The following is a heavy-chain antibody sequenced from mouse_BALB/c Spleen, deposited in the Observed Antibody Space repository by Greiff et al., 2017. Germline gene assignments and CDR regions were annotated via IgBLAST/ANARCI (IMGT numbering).Heavy chain of an antibody. V-gene: IGHV5-9-3*01. CDR1: GFTFSSYA. J-gene: IGHJ3*01. Sequence: EVHLVESGGGLVKPGGSLKLSCAASGFTFSSYAMSWVRQTPEKRLEWVATISSGGSYTYYPDSVKGRFTISRDNAKNTLYLQMSSLRSEDTAMYYCARQGKGGFAYWGQGTLVTVSA. CDR2: ISSGGSYT. CDR3: ARQGKGGFAY. D-gene: IGHD1-3*01.